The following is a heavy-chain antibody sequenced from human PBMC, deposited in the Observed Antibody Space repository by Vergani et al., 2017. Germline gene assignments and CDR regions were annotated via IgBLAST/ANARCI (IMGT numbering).Heavy chain of an antibody. V-gene: IGHV3-43*01. Sequence: EVQLLESGGGLVQPGGSLRLSCAASGFPFDDYTMHWVRQAPGKGLEWVSLISWDGGSTYYADSVKGRFTISRDNSKNSLYLQMNSLRTEDTALYYCAKDIISQVQQLVGGWGQGTLVTVSS. CDR1: GFPFDDYT. D-gene: IGHD6-13*01. J-gene: IGHJ4*02. CDR2: ISWDGGST. CDR3: AKDIISQVQQLVGG.